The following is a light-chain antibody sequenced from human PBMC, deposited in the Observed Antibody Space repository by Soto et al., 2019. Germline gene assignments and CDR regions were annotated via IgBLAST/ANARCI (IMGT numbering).Light chain of an antibody. V-gene: IGKV1-39*01. J-gene: IGKJ3*01. CDR1: QNITNF. CDR3: QQSYRSPRN. CDR2: GTS. Sequence: DIQMTQSPLSLSASVGESVTITCRASQNITNFLNWYQQKPGKPPRLLIFGTSNLQSGVPSRFRGSRSETDFSLSISGLQPDDFATYICQQSYRSPRNFGPGT.